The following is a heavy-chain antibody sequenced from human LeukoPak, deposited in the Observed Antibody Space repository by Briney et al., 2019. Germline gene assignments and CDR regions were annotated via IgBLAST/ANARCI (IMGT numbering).Heavy chain of an antibody. V-gene: IGHV3-7*01. CDR1: GLTFGSSW. Sequence: GGSLRLSCAASGLTFGSSWMTWVRQTPDKGPEWVASIKQDGSAEYYVDSVRGRFTISRDNAKNSVYLQMNSLRAEDTAVYYCARDRGPNCLDYWGQGILVTVSS. CDR2: IKQDGSAE. J-gene: IGHJ4*02. D-gene: IGHD1-1*01. CDR3: ARDRGPNCLDY.